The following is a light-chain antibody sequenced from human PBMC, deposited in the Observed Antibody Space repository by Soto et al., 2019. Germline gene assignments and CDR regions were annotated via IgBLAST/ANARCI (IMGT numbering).Light chain of an antibody. Sequence: DIQMTQSPSTLSGSVGDRVTSTCRASQTISSWLAWYQQKPWKAPKLLIYKASTLKSGVPSRFSGSGSGTEFTLTISSLQPDDFATYYCQQYNSYSQTFGQGTKVDIK. CDR2: KAS. CDR1: QTISSW. J-gene: IGKJ1*01. V-gene: IGKV1-5*03. CDR3: QQYNSYSQT.